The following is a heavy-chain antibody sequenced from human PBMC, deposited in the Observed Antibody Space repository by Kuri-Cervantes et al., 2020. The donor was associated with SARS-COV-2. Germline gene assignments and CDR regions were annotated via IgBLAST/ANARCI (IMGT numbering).Heavy chain of an antibody. J-gene: IGHJ5*02. CDR1: GGSLNNYY. Sequence: SETLSLTCTVSGGSLNNYYWSWIRQSAGKGLEWIGRIYSTGSTDYDPSLRGRVTRSLDTSKSQFSLKLSSVTAADTAIYYCARGGQGLDPWGQGTLVTVSS. V-gene: IGHV4-4*07. CDR3: ARGGQGLDP. D-gene: IGHD3-16*01. CDR2: IYSTGST.